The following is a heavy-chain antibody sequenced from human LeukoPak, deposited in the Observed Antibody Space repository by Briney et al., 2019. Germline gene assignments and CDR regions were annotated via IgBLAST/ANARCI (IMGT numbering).Heavy chain of an antibody. D-gene: IGHD3-9*01. CDR1: GYTFTGYY. V-gene: IGHV1-2*02. CDR3: ARLGSSILAGYDY. J-gene: IGHJ4*02. Sequence: ASVKASCKASGYTFTGYYMHWVRQAPGQGLEWMGWINPNSGGTNYAQKFQGRVTMTRDTSISTAYMELSRLRSDDTAVYYCARLGSSILAGYDYWGQGTLVTVSS. CDR2: INPNSGGT.